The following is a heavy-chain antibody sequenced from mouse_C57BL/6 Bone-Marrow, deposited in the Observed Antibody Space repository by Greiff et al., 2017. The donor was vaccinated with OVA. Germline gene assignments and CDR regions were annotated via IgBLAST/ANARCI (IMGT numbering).Heavy chain of an antibody. J-gene: IGHJ4*01. Sequence: QVQLQQSGAELVRPGTSVKMSCKASGYTFTNYWIGWAKQRPGHGLEWIGDIYPGGGYTNYNEKFKGKATLTADKSSSTAYMQFSSLTSEDSAIYYCARDGGLRRGYAMDYWGQGTSVTVSS. CDR1: GYTFTNYW. D-gene: IGHD2-4*01. CDR3: ARDGGLRRGYAMDY. V-gene: IGHV1-63*01. CDR2: IYPGGGYT.